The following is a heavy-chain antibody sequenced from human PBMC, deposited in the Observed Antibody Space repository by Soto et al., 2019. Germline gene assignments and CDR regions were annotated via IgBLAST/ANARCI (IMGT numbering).Heavy chain of an antibody. CDR3: ARDFGYGGYGNY. CDR1: GGSISSTNW. CDR2: IYHSGST. J-gene: IGHJ4*02. D-gene: IGHD5-12*01. Sequence: PSETLSLTCAVSGGSISSTNWWSWVRQPPGKGLEWIGEIYHSGSTNYNPSLKSRVTISVDKSKNQFSLKLSSVTAADTAVYYCARDFGYGGYGNYWGQGTLVTVPQ. V-gene: IGHV4-4*02.